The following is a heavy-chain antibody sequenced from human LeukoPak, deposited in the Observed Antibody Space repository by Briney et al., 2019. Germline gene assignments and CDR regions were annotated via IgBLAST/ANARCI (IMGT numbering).Heavy chain of an antibody. CDR3: ASISSSGWYSPLGY. CDR1: GGTFSSYA. D-gene: IGHD6-19*01. CDR2: IIPIFGTA. Sequence: SVKVSCKASGGTFSSYAISLVRQAPGQGLEWMGGIIPIFGTANYAQKFQGRVTITADESTSTAYMELSSLRSEDTAVYYCASISSSGWYSPLGYWGQGTLVTVSS. V-gene: IGHV1-69*13. J-gene: IGHJ4*02.